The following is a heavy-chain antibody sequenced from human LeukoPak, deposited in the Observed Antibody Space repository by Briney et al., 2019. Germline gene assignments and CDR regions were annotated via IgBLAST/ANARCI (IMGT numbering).Heavy chain of an antibody. D-gene: IGHD3-22*01. CDR1: GGSFSGYY. J-gene: IGHJ4*02. Sequence: SETLSLTCAVYGGSFSGYYWSWIRQPPGKGLEWIGEINHSGSTNYNPSLKSRVTISVDTSKNQFSMQLSSVTAADTAVYYCARAARTYYYDSSGYKLGRKYYLDYWGQGTLVTVSS. CDR2: INHSGST. V-gene: IGHV4-34*01. CDR3: ARAARTYYYDSSGYKLGRKYYLDY.